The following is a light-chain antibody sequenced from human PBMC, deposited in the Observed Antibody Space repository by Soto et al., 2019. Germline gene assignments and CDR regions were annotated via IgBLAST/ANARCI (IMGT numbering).Light chain of an antibody. J-gene: IGLJ1*01. CDR3: CSYAGSSTFYA. V-gene: IGLV2-23*02. Sequence: QSALTQPASVSGSPGQSITISGTGSSSDVGSYNLVSWYQQHPGKAPKLMIYEVSKRPSGVSNRFSGSKSGNTASLTISGLQAEDEADYYCCSYAGSSTFYAFGTGTKVTVL. CDR1: SSDVGSYNL. CDR2: EVS.